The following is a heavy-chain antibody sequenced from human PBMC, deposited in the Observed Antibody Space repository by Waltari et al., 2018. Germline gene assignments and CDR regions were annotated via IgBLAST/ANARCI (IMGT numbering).Heavy chain of an antibody. D-gene: IGHD2-21*01. CDR2: IIPILGIA. J-gene: IGHJ4*02. V-gene: IGHV1-69*04. CDR3: ARHPPYCGGDCYSPIDY. CDR1: GSTFSSYS. Sequence: VQLVQSGAEVKKPGSSVKVSCKAAGSTFSSYSIRLVRPARGQGLEWMGGIIPILGIANYAQKFQGRVTITADESTSTAYMELSSLRSEDTAVYYCARHPPYCGGDCYSPIDYWGQGTLVTVSS.